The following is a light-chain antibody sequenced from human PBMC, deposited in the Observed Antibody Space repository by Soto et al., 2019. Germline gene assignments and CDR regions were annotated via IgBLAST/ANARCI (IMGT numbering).Light chain of an antibody. V-gene: IGKV1-9*01. J-gene: IGKJ2*01. CDR2: AAS. CDR3: QQYNNWPIYT. CDR1: EDISSY. Sequence: IQLTQSPSSLSASVGDRVTFTCRASEDISSYLVWYQQKPGAAPKLLIYAASALHSGVPSRFSGSGSGTDFTLTISSLHPEDFAVYYCQQYNNWPIYTFGQGTKLEIK.